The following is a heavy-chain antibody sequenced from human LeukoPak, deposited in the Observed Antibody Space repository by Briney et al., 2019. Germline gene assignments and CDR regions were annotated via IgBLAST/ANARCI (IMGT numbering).Heavy chain of an antibody. V-gene: IGHV4-39*01. CDR1: GGSISSSSYY. D-gene: IGHD3-22*01. Sequence: SETLSLTCTVSGGSISSSSYYWGWIRQPPGKGLEWIGSIYYSGSTYYTPSLKSRVTISVDTPKNQFSLKLSSVTAADTAVYYCASLRYYYDSSGYYYLKGYFDYWGQGTLVTVSS. CDR3: ASLRYYYDSSGYYYLKGYFDY. CDR2: IYYSGST. J-gene: IGHJ4*02.